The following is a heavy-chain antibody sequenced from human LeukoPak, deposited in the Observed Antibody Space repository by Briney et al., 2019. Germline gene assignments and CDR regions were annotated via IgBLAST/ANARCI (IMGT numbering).Heavy chain of an antibody. CDR1: GGSVTSTDNYY. Sequence: SETLSLTCTVSGGSVTSTDNYYWTWVRHPAGKGLEWIGRIYPSGSTNSSPSLRSRLTISLDTSKNQISLKLSSVTAADTAVYYCARTFDVWGRGTLVTVSS. CDR2: IYPSGST. J-gene: IGHJ2*01. V-gene: IGHV4-61*02. CDR3: ARTFDV.